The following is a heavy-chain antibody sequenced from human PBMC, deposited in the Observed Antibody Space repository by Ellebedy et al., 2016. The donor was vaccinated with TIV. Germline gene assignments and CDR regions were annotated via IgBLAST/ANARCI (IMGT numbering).Heavy chain of an antibody. Sequence: GGSLRLSXVASGFTFSSYDMSWVRQAPGKGLEWVSIIADSGARTPYADSVKGRFTISRDNSKNTLYLQMNSLRAEDTAVYYCASRPDFEHWGQGTLVTVSS. J-gene: IGHJ4*02. CDR2: IADSGART. CDR3: ASRPDFEH. V-gene: IGHV3-23*01. CDR1: GFTFSSYD. D-gene: IGHD1-14*01.